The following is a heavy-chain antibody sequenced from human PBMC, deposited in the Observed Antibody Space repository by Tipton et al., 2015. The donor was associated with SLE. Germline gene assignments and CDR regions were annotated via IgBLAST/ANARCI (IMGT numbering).Heavy chain of an antibody. V-gene: IGHV4-34*01. Sequence: LRLSCAVYGGSFSGYSWGWIRQPPGKGLEWVGDINHSGSTNYNSSLKSRVTISIDTSKNQFSLKLSSVTAADTAVYYCARFPRRDSSIYWGRGTLVTVSS. CDR2: INHSGST. CDR1: GGSFSGYS. J-gene: IGHJ4*02. D-gene: IGHD3-22*01. CDR3: ARFPRRDSSIY.